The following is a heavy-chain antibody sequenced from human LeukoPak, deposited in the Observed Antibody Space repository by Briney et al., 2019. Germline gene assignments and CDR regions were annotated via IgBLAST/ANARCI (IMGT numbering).Heavy chain of an antibody. Sequence: GASVKVSCKASGYTFTSLDINWVPQATGQGLEWMGWTNPNRGYTGYAQKFQGRVTITRNTSISTAYMELSSLRSEDTAVYYCARVAGSIDYWGQGTLVAVSS. CDR2: TNPNRGYT. V-gene: IGHV1-8*03. CDR1: GYTFTSLD. D-gene: IGHD6-19*01. J-gene: IGHJ4*02. CDR3: ARVAGSIDY.